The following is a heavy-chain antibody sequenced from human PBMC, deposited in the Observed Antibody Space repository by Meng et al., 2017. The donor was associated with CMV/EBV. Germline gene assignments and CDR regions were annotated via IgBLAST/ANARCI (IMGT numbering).Heavy chain of an antibody. CDR3: ARDSLMITFGGVIVIPNWFDP. Sequence: YNMHWGRQAPGQGLEWMGIINPSGGSTSYAQKFQGRVTMTRDTSTSTVYMELSSLRSEDTAVYYCARDSLMITFGGVIVIPNWFDPWGQGTLVTVSS. V-gene: IGHV1-46*01. CDR1: YN. D-gene: IGHD3-16*02. J-gene: IGHJ5*02. CDR2: INPSGGST.